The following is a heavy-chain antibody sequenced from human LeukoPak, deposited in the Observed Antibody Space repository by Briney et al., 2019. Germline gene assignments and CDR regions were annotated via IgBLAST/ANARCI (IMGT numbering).Heavy chain of an antibody. Sequence: PSQTLSLTCAVSGGSISSGGYSWSWIRQPPGKGLEWIGYIYHSGSTYYNPSLKSRVTISVDRSKNQFSLKLSSVTAADTAVYYCAEGGDYGDAFDIWGQGTMVTVSS. V-gene: IGHV4-30-2*01. CDR3: AEGGDYGDAFDI. D-gene: IGHD4-17*01. CDR2: IYHSGST. CDR1: GGSISSGGYS. J-gene: IGHJ3*02.